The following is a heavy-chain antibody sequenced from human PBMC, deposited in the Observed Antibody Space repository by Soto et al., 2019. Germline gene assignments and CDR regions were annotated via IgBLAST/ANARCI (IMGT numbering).Heavy chain of an antibody. D-gene: IGHD5-12*01. Sequence: QVQLQESGPGLVKPSQTLSLTCTVSGGSISSVGYYWSGIRQHPGKGLEWIGYIYNSGSTNYNPSLKSRITMSVGTSKNQFSLKLSSVTVADTAVYFCARETVGTIDRWGQGTLVTVSS. V-gene: IGHV4-31*03. CDR1: GGSISSVGYY. CDR3: ARETVGTIDR. J-gene: IGHJ5*02. CDR2: IYNSGST.